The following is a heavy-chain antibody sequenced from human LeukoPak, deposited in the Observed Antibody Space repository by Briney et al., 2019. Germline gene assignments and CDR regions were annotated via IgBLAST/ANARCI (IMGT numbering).Heavy chain of an antibody. CDR2: IYYSGST. CDR1: GGSISSYY. J-gene: IGHJ5*02. CDR3: ARSPMGFGELSYHWFDP. D-gene: IGHD3-10*01. Sequence: SSETLSLTCTVSGGSISSYYWSWIRQPPGKGLEWIGYIYYSGSTNYNPSLKSRVTISVDTSKNQFSLKLSSVTAADTAVYYCARSPMGFGELSYHWFDPWGQGTLVTVSS. V-gene: IGHV4-59*01.